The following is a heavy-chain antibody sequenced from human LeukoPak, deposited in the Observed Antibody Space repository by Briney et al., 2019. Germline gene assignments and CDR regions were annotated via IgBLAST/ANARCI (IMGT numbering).Heavy chain of an antibody. CDR2: IYYSGST. J-gene: IGHJ3*02. V-gene: IGHV4-59*11. CDR3: ARKTVTGTTSRSAFDI. Sequence: SETLSLTCTVSGGSISSHYWSWIRQPPGKGLEWIGYIYYSGSTNYNPSLKSRVTISVDTSKNRFSLKLSSVTAADTAVYYCARKTVTGTTSRSAFDIWGQGTMVTVSS. D-gene: IGHD1-7*01. CDR1: GGSISSHY.